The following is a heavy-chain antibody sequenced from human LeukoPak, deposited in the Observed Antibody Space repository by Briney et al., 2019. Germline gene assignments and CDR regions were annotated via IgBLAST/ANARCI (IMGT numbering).Heavy chain of an antibody. Sequence: GGSLRLSCATSGFTFSSYAMHWVRQAPGKGLEWVAVISYDGSNKYYADSVKGRFSISRDNSKSTLYQQMNSLRAEDTAVYYCARGPLTGRWPDMGFDYWGQGTLVTVSS. CDR3: ARGPLTGRWPDMGFDY. D-gene: IGHD5-24*01. CDR1: GFTFSSYA. V-gene: IGHV3-30-3*01. CDR2: ISYDGSNK. J-gene: IGHJ4*02.